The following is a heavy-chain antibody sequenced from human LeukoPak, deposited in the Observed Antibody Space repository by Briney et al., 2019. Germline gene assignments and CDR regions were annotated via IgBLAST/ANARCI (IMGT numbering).Heavy chain of an antibody. CDR2: INEDGTRK. J-gene: IGHJ6*02. Sequence: GGSLRLSCAASGFTFGTCWVSWVRQAPGKGLQWVANINEDGTRKYYLDSVRGRFIISRDNTEDSLYLQINSLRAEDTAVYYCARFARMDVWGRGTTVIVSS. V-gene: IGHV3-7*03. CDR3: ARFARMDV. CDR1: GFTFGTCW.